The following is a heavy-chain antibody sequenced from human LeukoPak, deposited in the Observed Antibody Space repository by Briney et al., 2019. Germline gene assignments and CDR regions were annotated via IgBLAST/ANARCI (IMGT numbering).Heavy chain of an antibody. V-gene: IGHV4-30-2*01. J-gene: IGHJ3*02. Sequence: PSETLSLTCIVSGDSFSSGAYYWSWIRQPPGKGLEWIGYIYHSGSTYYNPSLKSRVTISVDGSKDQFSLKLNSVTAADTAVYYCARGRDTYQLIWGQGTKVTVSS. D-gene: IGHD2-2*01. CDR1: GDSFSSGAYY. CDR2: IYHSGST. CDR3: ARGRDTYQLI.